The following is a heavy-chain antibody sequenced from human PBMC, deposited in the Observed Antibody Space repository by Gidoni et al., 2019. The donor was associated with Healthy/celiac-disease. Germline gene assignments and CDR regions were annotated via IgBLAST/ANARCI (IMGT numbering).Heavy chain of an antibody. J-gene: IGHJ1*01. Sequence: EVQLLESGGGLVQPGGSLRLSCAASGFTFSSYAMSWVRQAPGKGLEWVSAISGSGGSTYYADSVKGRFTISRDNSKNTLYLQMNSLRAEDTAVYYCAKEGAAAGTSFGLTSDFQHWGQGTLVTVSS. CDR1: GFTFSSYA. CDR2: ISGSGGST. V-gene: IGHV3-23*01. D-gene: IGHD6-13*01. CDR3: AKEGAAAGTSFGLTSDFQH.